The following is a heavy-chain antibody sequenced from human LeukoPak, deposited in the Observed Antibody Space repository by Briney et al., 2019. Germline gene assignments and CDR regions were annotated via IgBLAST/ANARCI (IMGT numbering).Heavy chain of an antibody. CDR3: ARAPSEIGGYYPEYFRH. V-gene: IGHV3-74*01. Sequence: GGSLRLSCAASGFTFSSYWMHWVRQAPGKGLVWVSRIKSDGSTNYADFVKGRFTISRDNAKNTVSLQMNSLRAEDTGVYYCARAPSEIGGYYPEYFRHWGQGTLVTVSS. CDR2: IKSDGST. J-gene: IGHJ1*01. D-gene: IGHD3-22*01. CDR1: GFTFSSYW.